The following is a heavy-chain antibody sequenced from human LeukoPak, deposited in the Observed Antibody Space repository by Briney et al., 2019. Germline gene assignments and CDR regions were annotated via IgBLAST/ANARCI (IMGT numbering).Heavy chain of an antibody. Sequence: PGGSLRLSCAASGFTFNNAWMNWDRQAPGKGLEWVGRVKTRTDGETTDHSAPVKGRFIISRDDSKNTLYLQMNSLMTEDTAVYCTSRVATTNDYWGQGTLVTVSS. CDR2: VKTRTDGETT. J-gene: IGHJ4*02. CDR3: TSRVATTNDY. CDR1: GFTFNNAW. D-gene: IGHD5-24*01. V-gene: IGHV3-15*01.